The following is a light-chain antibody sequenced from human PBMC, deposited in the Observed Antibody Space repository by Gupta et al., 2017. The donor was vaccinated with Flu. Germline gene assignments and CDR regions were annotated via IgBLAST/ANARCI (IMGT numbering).Light chain of an antibody. J-gene: IGLJ1*01. CDR3: AAWDDSLNGHYV. V-gene: IGLV1-44*01. CDR2: DNN. Sequence: QSGLAQPPSASGAPGERVTIPCSGRSSNIGSNAVHRYQQVPGTAPKLLIYDNNHRPSGVPDRFSGSKSGTSAPLAISGLQSEDEADYYCAAWDDSLNGHYVFGTGTKVTVL. CDR1: SSNIGSNA.